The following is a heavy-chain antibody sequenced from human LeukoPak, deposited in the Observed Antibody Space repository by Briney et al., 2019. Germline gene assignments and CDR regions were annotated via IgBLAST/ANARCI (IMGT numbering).Heavy chain of an antibody. Sequence: PGGSLRLSCAASGSTFSSYGMHWVRQAPGKGLEWVAVIWHDGSKKDYADSVKGRFTISRDNSKNTLYLQMNSLRAEDTAVYYCARARGSGYYCDSWGQGTLVTVSS. J-gene: IGHJ4*02. V-gene: IGHV3-33*01. D-gene: IGHD3-22*01. CDR1: GSTFSSYG. CDR3: ARARGSGYYCDS. CDR2: IWHDGSKK.